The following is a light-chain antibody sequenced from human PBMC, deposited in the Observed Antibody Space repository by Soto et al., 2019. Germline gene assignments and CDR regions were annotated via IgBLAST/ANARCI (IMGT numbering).Light chain of an antibody. V-gene: IGLV2-14*01. CDR3: SSYTSISTLV. CDR2: EVR. Sequence: QSALTQPASVSGSPGQSITISCTGTSNDVGGYNYVSWYQQHPGKAPKLILYEVRNRPSGVSNRFSGSKSGNTASLTISALQAEDEADYYCSSYTSISTLVFGTGTKLTVL. J-gene: IGLJ1*01. CDR1: SNDVGGYNY.